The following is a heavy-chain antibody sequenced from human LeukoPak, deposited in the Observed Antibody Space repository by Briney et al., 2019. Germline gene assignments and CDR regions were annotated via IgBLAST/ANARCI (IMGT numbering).Heavy chain of an antibody. D-gene: IGHD1-26*01. Sequence: PGGSLRLSCAASGFTFSSYAMSWVRQAPGKGLEWVSSISSSSSYIYYADSVKGRFTISRDNAKNSLYLQMNSLRAEDTAVYYCARATTYRDAFDIWGQGTMVTVSS. J-gene: IGHJ3*02. V-gene: IGHV3-21*01. CDR3: ARATTYRDAFDI. CDR1: GFTFSSYA. CDR2: ISSSSSYI.